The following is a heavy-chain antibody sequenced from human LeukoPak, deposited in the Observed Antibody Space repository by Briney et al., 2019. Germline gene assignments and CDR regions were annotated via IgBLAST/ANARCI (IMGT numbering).Heavy chain of an antibody. J-gene: IGHJ4*02. CDR3: ARYREGLLWFGELLWGFDY. D-gene: IGHD3-10*01. CDR2: ISSSGSYI. CDR1: GFTFSSYS. Sequence: KPGGSLRLSCAASGFTFSSYSMNWVRQAPGKGLEWVSSISSSGSYIYYADSVKGRFTISRDNAKNSLYLQMNSLRAEDTAVYYCARYREGLLWFGELLWGFDYWGQGTLVTVSS. V-gene: IGHV3-21*01.